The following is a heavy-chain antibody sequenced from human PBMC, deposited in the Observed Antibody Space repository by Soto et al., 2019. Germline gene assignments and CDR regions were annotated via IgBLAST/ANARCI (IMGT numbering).Heavy chain of an antibody. Sequence: EVQLVESGGALVQPGRSLRLSCGASGFTFDDHVMHWVRQVPGKGLEWVGHISWNGYSIGYGGSVRGRFILSRDNAKNTLYLQMNSLRPEDTALYYCARSWSGSTSGRVDVWGQGTTVTVSS. CDR2: ISWNGYSI. CDR1: GFTFDDHV. V-gene: IGHV3-9*01. D-gene: IGHD3-3*01. J-gene: IGHJ6*02. CDR3: ARSWSGSTSGRVDV.